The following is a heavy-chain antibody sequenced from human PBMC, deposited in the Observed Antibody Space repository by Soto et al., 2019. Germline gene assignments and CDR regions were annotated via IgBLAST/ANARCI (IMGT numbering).Heavy chain of an antibody. CDR2: IYYSGST. J-gene: IGHJ5*02. Sequence: LSLTCTVSGGSISSGGYYWSWSRQHPGKGLEWIGYIYYSGSTYYNPSLKSRVTISVDTSKNQFSLKLSSVTAADTAVYYCARSTDTQQLVPPWFDPWGQGTLVTVSS. CDR3: ARSTDTQQLVPPWFDP. V-gene: IGHV4-31*03. CDR1: GGSISSGGYY. D-gene: IGHD6-13*01.